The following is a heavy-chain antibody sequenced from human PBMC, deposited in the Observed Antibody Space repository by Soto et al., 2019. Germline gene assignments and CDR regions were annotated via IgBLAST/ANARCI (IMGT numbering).Heavy chain of an antibody. Sequence: PGGSLRLSCAASGFTFSSYAMHWVRQAPGKGLEWVAVISYDGSNKYYADSVKGRFTISRDNSKNTLYLQMNSLRAEDTAVYYCARDEWLEMATTYFDYWGQGTLVTVSS. V-gene: IGHV3-30-3*01. CDR3: ARDEWLEMATTYFDY. J-gene: IGHJ4*02. D-gene: IGHD1-1*01. CDR2: ISYDGSNK. CDR1: GFTFSSYA.